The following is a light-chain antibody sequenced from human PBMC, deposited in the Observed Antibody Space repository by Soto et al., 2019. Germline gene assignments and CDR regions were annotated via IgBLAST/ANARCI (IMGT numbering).Light chain of an antibody. Sequence: QSALTQPASASGSPGQSITISCTGTSSDVGGYNYVSWYQQDPGTAPKLIIYDVSNRPSGVSNRFSGSKSGNTASLTISGLQAEDEADYYCSSYTSTSTVVFGGGTKLTVL. J-gene: IGLJ2*01. CDR2: DVS. V-gene: IGLV2-14*01. CDR3: SSYTSTSTVV. CDR1: SSDVGGYNY.